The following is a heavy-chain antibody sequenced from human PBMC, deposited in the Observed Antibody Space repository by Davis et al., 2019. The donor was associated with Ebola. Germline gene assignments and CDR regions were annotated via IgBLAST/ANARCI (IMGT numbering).Heavy chain of an antibody. CDR2: ISKDGSNE. D-gene: IGHD1-26*01. CDR1: GFTFSNAW. V-gene: IGHV3-30*03. J-gene: IGHJ4*02. Sequence: GGSLRLSCAASGFTFSNAWMSWVRQAPGKGLEWVAVISKDGSNEDYADSVKGRFTISRDNAKNSLFLQMNSLRDEDTAVYYCARDITVGAFSLDHWGQGTLVTVSS. CDR3: ARDITVGAFSLDH.